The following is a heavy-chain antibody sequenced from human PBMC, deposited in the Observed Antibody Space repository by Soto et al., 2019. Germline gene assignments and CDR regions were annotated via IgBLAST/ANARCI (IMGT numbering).Heavy chain of an antibody. J-gene: IGHJ6*02. V-gene: IGHV1-8*01. CDR1: GYTFTSYD. Sequence: VKFSCKASGYTFTSYDINWVRQATGQGLEWMGWMNPNSGNTGYAQKFQGRVTMTRNTSISTAYMELSSLRSEDTAVYYCARGKYYDFWSGDHYYYYGMDVWGQGTTVTVSS. CDR2: MNPNSGNT. D-gene: IGHD3-3*01. CDR3: ARGKYYDFWSGDHYYYYGMDV.